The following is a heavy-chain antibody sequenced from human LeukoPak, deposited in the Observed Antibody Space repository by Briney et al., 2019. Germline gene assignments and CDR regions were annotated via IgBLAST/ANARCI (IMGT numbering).Heavy chain of an antibody. D-gene: IGHD1-26*01. CDR1: GGSISNYY. CDR2: IYNAVCI. CDR3: ARPRIVGDTYAFDI. V-gene: IGHV4-59*12. J-gene: IGHJ3*02. Sequence: PSETLSLTCTVSGGSISNYYWSWIRQPPGKGLEWIGYIYNAVCINYNPSLNDRVSISVETTKNQFSLRLSSVTAANAAVYYCARPRIVGDTYAFDIWGQGTMVTVSS.